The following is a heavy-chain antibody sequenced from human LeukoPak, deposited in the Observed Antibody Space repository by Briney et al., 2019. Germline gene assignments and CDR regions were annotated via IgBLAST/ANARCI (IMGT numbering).Heavy chain of an antibody. CDR2: IYTSGST. Sequence: TLSLTCTVSGGFISSGSYYWSWIRQPAGKGLEWIGRIYTSGSTNYNPSLKSRVTISVDTSKNQFSLKLSSVTAADTAVYYCARWSELDPPDAFDIWGQGTMVTVSS. V-gene: IGHV4-61*02. D-gene: IGHD1-26*01. CDR1: GGFISSGSYY. J-gene: IGHJ3*02. CDR3: ARWSELDPPDAFDI.